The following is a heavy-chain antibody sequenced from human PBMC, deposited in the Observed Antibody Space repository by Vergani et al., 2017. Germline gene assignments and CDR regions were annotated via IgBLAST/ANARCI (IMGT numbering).Heavy chain of an antibody. CDR3: ARQGDYYDSSGYRPIDY. J-gene: IGHJ4*02. CDR2: IYYSGST. V-gene: IGHV4-59*08. Sequence: QVQLQESGPGLVKPSETLSLTCTVSGGSISSYYWSWIRQPPGKGLEWIGYIYYSGSTNYNPSLKSRVTISVDTSKNQFSLKLSSVTAADTAVYYCARQGDYYDSSGYRPIDYWGQGTLVTVSS. CDR1: GGSISSYY. D-gene: IGHD3-22*01.